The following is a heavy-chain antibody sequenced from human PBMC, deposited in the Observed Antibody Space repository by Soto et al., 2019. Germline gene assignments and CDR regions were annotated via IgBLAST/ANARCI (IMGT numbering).Heavy chain of an antibody. J-gene: IGHJ3*02. CDR3: ATGQYYYDSSGYRFDI. D-gene: IGHD3-22*01. CDR2: ISSSSSYK. V-gene: IGHV3-21*01. CDR1: GFTFSRHS. Sequence: GGSLILSCAASGFTFSRHSMNWVRQAPGKGLEWVSSISSSSSYKYYADSVKGRFTISRDNAKNSLYLQMNSLRAEDAAVYYCATGQYYYDSSGYRFDIWGQGTMVTVSS.